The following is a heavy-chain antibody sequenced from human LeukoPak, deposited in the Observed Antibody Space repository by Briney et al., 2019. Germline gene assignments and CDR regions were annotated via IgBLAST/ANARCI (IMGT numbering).Heavy chain of an antibody. CDR2: IYYSGST. CDR3: ARGPQSRRYYYYYMDV. V-gene: IGHV4-39*07. CDR1: GGSISSSSYY. D-gene: IGHD5-24*01. J-gene: IGHJ6*03. Sequence: SETLSLTCTVSGGSISSSSYYWGWIRQPPGKGLEWIGSIYYSGSTYYNPSLKSRVTISVDTSKNQFSLKVSSVTAADTAVYYCARGPQSRRYYYYYMDVWGKGTTVTVSS.